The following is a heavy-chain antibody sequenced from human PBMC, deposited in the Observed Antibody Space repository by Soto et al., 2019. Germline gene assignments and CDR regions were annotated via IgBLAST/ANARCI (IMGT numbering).Heavy chain of an antibody. CDR3: AKGVPSPTQRAFDI. Sequence: QVHLVESGGGVVQPGRSLRLSCAASGFSFSSYDMHWVRQAPGKGLEWVAMISYDGSDKYFSDSVKGRLTISRDNSKNTVTLEMNSLSTKDTAAYYSAKGVPSPTQRAFDIWGQGTMVTVSS. CDR2: ISYDGSDK. CDR1: GFSFSSYD. J-gene: IGHJ3*02. V-gene: IGHV3-30*18.